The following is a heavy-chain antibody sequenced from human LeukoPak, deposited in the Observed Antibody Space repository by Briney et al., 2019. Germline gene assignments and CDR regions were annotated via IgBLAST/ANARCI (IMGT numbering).Heavy chain of an antibody. CDR3: ARVGDSSGYYGYYYYYYGMDV. D-gene: IGHD3-22*01. CDR1: GFTFSSYW. Sequence: GGSLRLSCAASGFTFSSYWMHWVRQAPGKGLVWVSRSNSDGSSTNYADSVKGRFTISRDNAKNTLYLQMNSLRAEDTAVYYCARVGDSSGYYGYYYYYYGMDVWGQGTTVTVSS. V-gene: IGHV3-74*01. CDR2: SNSDGSST. J-gene: IGHJ6*02.